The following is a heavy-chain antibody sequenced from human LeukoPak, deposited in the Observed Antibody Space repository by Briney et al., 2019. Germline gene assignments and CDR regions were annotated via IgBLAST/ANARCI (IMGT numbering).Heavy chain of an antibody. D-gene: IGHD4-23*01. Sequence: GASVKVSCKPSGNRLTPNGFNWVQQAPGQGLEWMGWIGASNRDTNYAQKFQGRVTLSTDTSTSTAYMELRNLRSDDTAVYYCARCYGGNSPWAFDIWGQGTMVTVSS. CDR3: ARCYGGNSPWAFDI. CDR2: IGASNRDT. J-gene: IGHJ3*02. V-gene: IGHV1-18*01. CDR1: GNRLTPNG.